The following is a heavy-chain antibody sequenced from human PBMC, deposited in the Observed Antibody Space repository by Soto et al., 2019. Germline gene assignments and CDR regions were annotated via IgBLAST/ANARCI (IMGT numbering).Heavy chain of an antibody. CDR2: ISGSGGST. V-gene: IGHV3-23*01. CDR3: ARYYYDSSGYSQPTFDF. CDR1: GFTFSSYA. J-gene: IGHJ4*02. D-gene: IGHD3-22*01. Sequence: GGSLRLSCAASGFTFSSYAMSWVRQAPGKGLEWVSAISGSGGSTYYADSVKGRFTISRDNSKNTVYLQMNSLRAEDTAVYYCARYYYDSSGYSQPTFDFWGQGTLVTVSS.